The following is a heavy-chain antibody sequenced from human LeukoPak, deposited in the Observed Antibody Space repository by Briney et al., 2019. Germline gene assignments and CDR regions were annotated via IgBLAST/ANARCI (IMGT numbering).Heavy chain of an antibody. CDR1: GFTFSSYG. CDR3: AKEGDILTGYFLSTFFDY. D-gene: IGHD3-9*01. Sequence: GRSLRLSCAASGFTFSSYGMHWVRQAPGKGLEWVAVISYDGSNKYYADSVKGRFTISRDNSKNTLYLQMNSLRAEDTAVYYCAKEGDILTGYFLSTFFDYWGQGTLVTVSS. J-gene: IGHJ4*02. CDR2: ISYDGSNK. V-gene: IGHV3-30*18.